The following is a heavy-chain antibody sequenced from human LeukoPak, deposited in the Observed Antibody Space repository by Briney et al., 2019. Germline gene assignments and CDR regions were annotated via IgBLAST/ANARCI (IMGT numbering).Heavy chain of an antibody. CDR2: MWFGATT. V-gene: IGHV4-39*07. CDR1: GDSISSSNSY. J-gene: IGHJ4*02. Sequence: SETLSLTCTVSGDSISSSNSYWGWIRQPPGKGLEWIGSMWFGATTSYDPSLKSRVTVSIDPSKNQFSLKLSSVTAADTALYYCARGRRGSYFQDYWGQGTLVTVSS. CDR3: ARGRRGSYFQDY. D-gene: IGHD1-26*01.